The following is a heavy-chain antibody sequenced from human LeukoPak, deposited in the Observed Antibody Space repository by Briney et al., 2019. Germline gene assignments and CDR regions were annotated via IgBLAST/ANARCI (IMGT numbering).Heavy chain of an antibody. CDR1: GDSVSINSAA. CDR2: TYQRSKWYN. V-gene: IGHV6-1*01. Sequence: QTLSLTCAISGDSVSINSAAWNWIRQSPSRGLEWLGRTYQRSKWYNDYAVSVKSRITINPDISKNQFSLQLNSVTPEDTAVYYCARRLTQYDCFDPWGQGILVTVSS. CDR3: ARRLTQYDCFDP. D-gene: IGHD2-2*01. J-gene: IGHJ5*02.